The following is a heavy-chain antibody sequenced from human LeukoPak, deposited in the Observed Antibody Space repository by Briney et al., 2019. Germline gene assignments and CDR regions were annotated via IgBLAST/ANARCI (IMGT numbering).Heavy chain of an antibody. Sequence: SETLSLTCTVSGGSIRSYWSWIRQPAGKGLEWIGRIYGSGSTDYNPSLKSRVTMSIDTSKNQFSLNLISVTAADTAVYYCAREKNPHRITIFGVAHDNWFDPWGQGTLVTVSS. J-gene: IGHJ5*02. D-gene: IGHD3-3*01. CDR1: GGSIRSY. CDR2: IYGSGST. V-gene: IGHV4-4*07. CDR3: AREKNPHRITIFGVAHDNWFDP.